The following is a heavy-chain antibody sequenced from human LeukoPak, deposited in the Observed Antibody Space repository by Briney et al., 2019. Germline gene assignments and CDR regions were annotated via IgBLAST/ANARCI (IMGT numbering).Heavy chain of an antibody. CDR2: IYYSGST. Sequence: PSETLSLTCTVSGGSISSSSYYWGWIRQPPGKGLEWIGSIYYSGSTYYNPSLKSRVTISVDTSKNQFSLKLSSVTAADTAVYYCARHRPRSGSYLLSWFDPWGQGTLVTVSS. CDR1: GGSISSSSYY. CDR3: ARHRPRSGSYLLSWFDP. D-gene: IGHD1-26*01. J-gene: IGHJ5*02. V-gene: IGHV4-39*01.